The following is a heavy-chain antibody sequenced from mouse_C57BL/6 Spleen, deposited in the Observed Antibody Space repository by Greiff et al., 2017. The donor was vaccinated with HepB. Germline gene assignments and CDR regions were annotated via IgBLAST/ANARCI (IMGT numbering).Heavy chain of an antibody. CDR2: IDPKSGGT. CDR1: GYTFTSYW. Sequence: QVQLQQPGAELVKPGASVKLSCKASGYTFTSYWMHWVKQRPGRGLEWIGRIDPKSGGTKYNEKFKSKATLTVDKPSSTAYMQLSSLTSEDSAVYYCARRWSFPDFAYWGQGTTLTVSS. D-gene: IGHD1-1*02. J-gene: IGHJ2*01. CDR3: ARRWSFPDFAY. V-gene: IGHV1-72*01.